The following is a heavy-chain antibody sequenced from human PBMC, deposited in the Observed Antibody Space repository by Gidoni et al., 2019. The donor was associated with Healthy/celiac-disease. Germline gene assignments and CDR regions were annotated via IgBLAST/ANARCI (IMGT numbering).Heavy chain of an antibody. J-gene: IGHJ4*02. V-gene: IGHV4-34*01. CDR1: GGSFSGYY. D-gene: IGHD4-17*01. Sequence: QVQLQQWGAGLLKTSETLSLTCAVYGGSFSGYYWSWIRQPPGKVLEWMWEISPSGSTNYNPSLTIRVTISVYTSNTQFALKLSSLTAADTAVYYCARRADYGCDFDYWGQGTLVTVSS. CDR2: ISPSGST. CDR3: ARRADYGCDFDY.